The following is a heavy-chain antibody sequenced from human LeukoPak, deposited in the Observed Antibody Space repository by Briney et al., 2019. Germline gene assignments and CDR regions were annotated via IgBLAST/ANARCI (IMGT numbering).Heavy chain of an antibody. D-gene: IGHD3-22*01. CDR2: INHSGST. V-gene: IGHV4-34*01. CDR3: ATGNYYDSSGYYPFDY. Sequence: SETRSLTCAVYGGSFSGYYWSWIRQPPGKGLEWIGEINHSGSTNYNPSLKSRVTISVDTSKNQFSLKLSSVTAADTAVYYCATGNYYDSSGYYPFDYWGQGTLVTVSS. CDR1: GGSFSGYY. J-gene: IGHJ4*02.